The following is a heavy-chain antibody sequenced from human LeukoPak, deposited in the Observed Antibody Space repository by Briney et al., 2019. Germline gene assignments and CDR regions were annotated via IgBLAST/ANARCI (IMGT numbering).Heavy chain of an antibody. V-gene: IGHV3-30-3*01. Sequence: GGSLRLSCAASGFTFSSHAMHWVRQAPGKGLEWVAVISYDGSNKYYADSVKGRFTISRDNSKNTLYLQMNSLRAEDTAVYYCARASDYDSSGYYYLDYWGQGTLVTVSS. CDR2: ISYDGSNK. CDR3: ARASDYDSSGYYYLDY. J-gene: IGHJ4*02. D-gene: IGHD3-22*01. CDR1: GFTFSSHA.